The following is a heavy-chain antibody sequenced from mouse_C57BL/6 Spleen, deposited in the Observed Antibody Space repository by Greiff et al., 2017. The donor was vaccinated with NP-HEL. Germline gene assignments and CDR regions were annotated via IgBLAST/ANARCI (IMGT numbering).Heavy chain of an antibody. V-gene: IGHV1-59*01. J-gene: IGHJ1*03. Sequence: QVQLQQPGAELVRPGTSVKLSCKASGYTFTRYWMHWVKQRPGQGLEWIGVIDPSDSYTNYNQKFKGKATLTVDTSSSTAYMQLSSLTSEGAAVYYCASRYGKGPLWYFDVWGTGTTVTVSS. D-gene: IGHD2-10*02. CDR2: IDPSDSYT. CDR3: ASRYGKGPLWYFDV. CDR1: GYTFTRYW.